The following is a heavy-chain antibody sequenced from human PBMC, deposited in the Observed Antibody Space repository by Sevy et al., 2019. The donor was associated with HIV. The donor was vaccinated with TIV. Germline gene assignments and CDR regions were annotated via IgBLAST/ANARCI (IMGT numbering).Heavy chain of an antibody. V-gene: IGHV3-49*03. CDR1: GFTFGEYA. CDR2: IRSKAYGGTT. J-gene: IGHJ3*02. CDR3: TRNPRPRYFDDRGLI. D-gene: IGHD3-9*01. Sequence: GGSLRLSCTASGFTFGEYAMSWFRQAPGKGLEWVGFIRSKAYGGTTEYAASVKGRFTISREDSKSIAHLQMNSLKSEDTAVYYCTRNPRPRYFDDRGLIWGQGTMVTVSS.